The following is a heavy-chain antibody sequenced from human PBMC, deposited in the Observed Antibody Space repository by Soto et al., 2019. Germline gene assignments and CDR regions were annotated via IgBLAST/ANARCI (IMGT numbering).Heavy chain of an antibody. CDR3: ARDLQLAAAGIYYYYYGMDV. Sequence: QVQLVQSGAEVKKPGASVKVSCKASGYTFTSYYMHWVRQAPGQGLEWMGIINPSGGSTSYAQKFQGRVTMTRDTSTSTVYMELSSLRSEDTAVYYCARDLQLAAAGIYYYYYGMDVWGQGTTVTVSS. V-gene: IGHV1-46*01. D-gene: IGHD6-13*01. CDR1: GYTFTSYY. CDR2: INPSGGST. J-gene: IGHJ6*02.